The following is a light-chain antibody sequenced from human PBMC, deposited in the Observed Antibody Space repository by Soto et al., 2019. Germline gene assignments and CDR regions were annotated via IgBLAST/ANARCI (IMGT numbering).Light chain of an antibody. CDR1: QSVSSY. CDR3: QQHSNWPLT. Sequence: EIVLTQSPATLSWSPGERATLFCRDSQSVSSYLAWYQQKPGQAPRLLIYDASNRATGIPARYSGSGSGTDFTLTISSLEPDDFAVYYCQQHSNWPLTFGGGTKVEIK. CDR2: DAS. J-gene: IGKJ4*01. V-gene: IGKV3-11*01.